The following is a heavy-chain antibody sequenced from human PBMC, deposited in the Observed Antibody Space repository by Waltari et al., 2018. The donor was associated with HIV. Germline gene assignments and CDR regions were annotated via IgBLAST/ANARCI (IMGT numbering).Heavy chain of an antibody. CDR3: ARARGYCSGGSCWYYFDY. V-gene: IGHV1-3*04. CDR2: INTGNGNT. Sequence: QVQLVQSGAEVKKPGASVKVSCKASGYSFTTYDIHWVRQAPGQRLEWVGLINTGNGNTEYSQKFQGRVTILRDTSASTAYMELRSLRSEDTAVYYCARARGYCSGGSCWYYFDYWGQGTLVTVSS. CDR1: GYSFTTYD. J-gene: IGHJ4*02. D-gene: IGHD2-15*01.